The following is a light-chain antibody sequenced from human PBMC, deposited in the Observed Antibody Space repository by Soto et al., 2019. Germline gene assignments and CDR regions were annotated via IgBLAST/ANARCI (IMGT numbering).Light chain of an antibody. CDR2: VAS. CDR1: QDISNH. Sequence: IQLTQSPSSLSASVGDRVTITCQASQDISNHLNWYQQKPGKAPKLLIYVASNLDTGVPSRFSGSGSGTEFTFTISSLQPGDVATYYCQLYDNLLLTFAGGTKVDI. V-gene: IGKV1-33*01. J-gene: IGKJ4*01. CDR3: QLYDNLLLT.